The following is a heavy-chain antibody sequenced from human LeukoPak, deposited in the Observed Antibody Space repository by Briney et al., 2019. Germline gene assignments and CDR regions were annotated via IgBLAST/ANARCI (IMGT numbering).Heavy chain of an antibody. V-gene: IGHV4-59*08. J-gene: IGHJ4*02. D-gene: IGHD4-23*01. CDR2: IYYSGST. CDR1: GGSISSYY. Sequence: SETLSLTCTVSGGSISSYYWSWIRQPPGKGLEWIGYIYYSGSTNYNPSLKSRVTIAVDTSKNQFSLKLSSVTAADTAVYYCARLRFGGNSYFDCWGQGTLVTVSS. CDR3: ARLRFGGNSYFDC.